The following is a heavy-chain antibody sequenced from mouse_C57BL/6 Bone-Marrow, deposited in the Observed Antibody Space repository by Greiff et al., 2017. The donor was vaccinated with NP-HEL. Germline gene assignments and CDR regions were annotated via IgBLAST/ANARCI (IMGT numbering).Heavy chain of an antibody. V-gene: IGHV1-82*01. CDR2: IYPGDGDT. CDR3: ARREYYYGSSSGAMDY. J-gene: IGHJ4*01. D-gene: IGHD1-1*01. Sequence: VQLQQSGPELVKPGASVKISCKASGYAFSSSWMNWVKQRPGKGLEWIGRIYPGDGDTNYNGKFKGKATLTADKSSSTAYMQLSSLTSEDSAVYFCARREYYYGSSSGAMDYWGQGTSVTVSS. CDR1: GYAFSSSW.